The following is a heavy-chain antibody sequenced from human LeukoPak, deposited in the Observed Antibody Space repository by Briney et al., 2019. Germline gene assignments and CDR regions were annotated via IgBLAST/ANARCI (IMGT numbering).Heavy chain of an antibody. Sequence: GASVKVSCKASGYTITNNYMRWVRQAPGQGLEWMGVINPSGTGTSYAQKFQGRITLGRDTSTSTVYMELSSLRSEDTAFYYCATDHSMANTAWWFDPWGQGTLVTVSS. J-gene: IGHJ5*02. V-gene: IGHV1-46*01. CDR1: GYTITNNY. CDR2: INPSGTGT. CDR3: ATDHSMANTAWWFDP. D-gene: IGHD5-24*01.